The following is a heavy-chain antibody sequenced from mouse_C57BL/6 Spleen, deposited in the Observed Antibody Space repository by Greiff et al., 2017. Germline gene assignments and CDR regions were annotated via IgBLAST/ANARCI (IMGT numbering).Heavy chain of an antibody. J-gene: IGHJ3*01. CDR2: IHPSDSDT. D-gene: IGHD2-4*01. CDR1: GYTFTSYW. CDR3: AIWVFYYEYDGPWFAY. V-gene: IGHV1-74*01. Sequence: QVQLQQPGAELVKPGASVKVSCKASGYTFTSYWMHWVKQRPGQGLEWIGRIHPSDSDTNYNQKFKGKATLTVDKSSSTAYMQLSSLTSEGSAVYYCAIWVFYYEYDGPWFAYWGQGTLVTVSA.